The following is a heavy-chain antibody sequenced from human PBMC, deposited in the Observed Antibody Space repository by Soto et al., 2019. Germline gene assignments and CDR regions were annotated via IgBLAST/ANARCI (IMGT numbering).Heavy chain of an antibody. V-gene: IGHV4-30-4*01. Sequence: QVQLQESGPGLLKPSQTLSLTCAVSGGSISHVYYYWSWIRQLPDKGLEWIGHIYNGGSTYNNPSLPGRXTXPXXTSRTQFSLQLTSVSAADTAVYYCATGPSGDKVDSWGQGILVTVSS. CDR1: GGSISHVYYY. D-gene: IGHD7-27*01. CDR3: ATGPSGDKVDS. CDR2: IYNGGST. J-gene: IGHJ4*02.